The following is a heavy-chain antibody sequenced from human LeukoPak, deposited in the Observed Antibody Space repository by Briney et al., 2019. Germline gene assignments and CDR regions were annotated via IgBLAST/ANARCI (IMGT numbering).Heavy chain of an antibody. J-gene: IGHJ5*02. D-gene: IGHD1-26*01. CDR2: LYYSGST. V-gene: IGHV4-39*07. Sequence: SETLSLTCTVSGGSISSSTFYWGWIRQPPGKGLEWIGSLYYSGSTYYNPSLKSRVTISVDTSKNQFSLKLSSVTAADTAVYYCARDESGSYLRLNWFDPWGQGTLVTVSS. CDR3: ARDESGSYLRLNWFDP. CDR1: GGSISSSTFY.